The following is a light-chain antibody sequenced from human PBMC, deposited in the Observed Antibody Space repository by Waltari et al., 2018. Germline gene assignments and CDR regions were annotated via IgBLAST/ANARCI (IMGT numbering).Light chain of an antibody. V-gene: IGKV3-20*01. CDR3: QHYGSSRRA. Sequence: ESVLTQSPGTLSLSPGERATLSCRASQSVSSNYLAWYQQKPGQAPRLLIYGASSRATGIPDRFSGSGSGTDFTLTISRLEPVDFAVYYCQHYGSSRRAFGQGTKVEIK. CDR2: GAS. J-gene: IGKJ1*01. CDR1: QSVSSNY.